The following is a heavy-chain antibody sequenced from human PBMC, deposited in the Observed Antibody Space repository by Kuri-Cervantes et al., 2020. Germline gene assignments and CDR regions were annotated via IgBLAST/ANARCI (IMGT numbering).Heavy chain of an antibody. Sequence: GGSLRLSCTASGFTFGDYAMSWFRQAPGRGLEWVSYISSSGSTIYYADSVKGRFTISRDNAKNSLYLQMNSLRAEDTAVYYCARDCSSTSCYYYYYGMDVWGQGTTVTVSS. CDR2: ISSSGSTI. D-gene: IGHD2-2*01. CDR1: GFTFGDYA. J-gene: IGHJ6*02. V-gene: IGHV3-11*01. CDR3: ARDCSSTSCYYYYYGMDV.